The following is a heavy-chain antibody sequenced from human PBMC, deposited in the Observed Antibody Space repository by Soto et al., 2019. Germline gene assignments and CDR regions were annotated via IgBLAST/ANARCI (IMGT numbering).Heavy chain of an antibody. CDR1: GFTFSSYA. J-gene: IGHJ3*02. CDR3: AKDRLLYGSGPYDAFDI. D-gene: IGHD3-10*01. V-gene: IGHV3-23*01. Sequence: AGGSLRLSCAASGFTFSSYAMSWVRQAPGKGLEWVSAISGSGGNTYYADSVKGRFTISRDNSNNALYLQMNSLRAEDTAVYYCAKDRLLYGSGPYDAFDIWGQGTMVTVSS. CDR2: ISGSGGNT.